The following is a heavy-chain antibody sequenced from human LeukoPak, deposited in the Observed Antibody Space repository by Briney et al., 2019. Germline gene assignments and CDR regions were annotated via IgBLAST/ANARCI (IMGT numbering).Heavy chain of an antibody. V-gene: IGHV4-34*01. CDR1: GGSFSGYY. Sequence: PSETLSLTCAVYGGSFSGYYWSWIRQPPGKGLEWIGEINHSGSTNYNPPLKSRVTISVDTSKNQFSLKLSSVTAADTAVYYCARGSPQGWFDPWGQGTLVTVSS. CDR3: ARGSPQGWFDP. CDR2: INHSGST. J-gene: IGHJ5*02.